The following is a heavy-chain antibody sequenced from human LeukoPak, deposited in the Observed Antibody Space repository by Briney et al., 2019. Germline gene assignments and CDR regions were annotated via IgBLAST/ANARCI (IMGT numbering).Heavy chain of an antibody. CDR1: GGSFNAYY. D-gene: IGHD3-10*01. CDR2: INHSGST. J-gene: IGHJ4*02. CDR3: AVLEGFGDYGGDDY. Sequence: SETLSLTCAVYGGSFNAYYWSWIRQPPGKGLEWIGEINHSGSTNYNPSLKSRVTISVDTSKNQFSLKLSSVTAADTAVYYCAVLEGFGDYGGDDYWGQGTLVTVSS. V-gene: IGHV4-34*01.